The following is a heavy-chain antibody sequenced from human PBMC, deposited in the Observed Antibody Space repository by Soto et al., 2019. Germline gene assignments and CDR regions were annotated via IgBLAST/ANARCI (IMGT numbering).Heavy chain of an antibody. CDR1: GGSFSGYY. J-gene: IGHJ6*02. CDR2: INHSGST. V-gene: IGHV4-34*01. CDR3: ASNWNRDYYYYGMDV. D-gene: IGHD1-1*01. Sequence: QVQLQQWGAGLLKPSETLSLTCAVYGGSFSGYYWSWIRQPPGKGLEWIGEINHSGSTNYNPSLKSRVNISVDTSKNQFSLKLSSVTAADTAVYYCASNWNRDYYYYGMDVWGQGTTVTVSS.